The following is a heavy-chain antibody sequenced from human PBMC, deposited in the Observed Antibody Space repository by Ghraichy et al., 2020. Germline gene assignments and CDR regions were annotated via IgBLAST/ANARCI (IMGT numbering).Heavy chain of an antibody. J-gene: IGHJ4*02. CDR3: ARSQRDSNYPYYFDY. D-gene: IGHD4-11*01. CDR2: IYSGGST. CDR1: GFTVSSNY. Sequence: GGSLRLSCAASGFTVSSNYMSWVRQAPGKGLEWVSVIYSGGSTYYADSVKGRFTISRDNSKNTLYLQMNSLRAEDTAVYYCARSQRDSNYPYYFDYWGQGTLVTVSS. V-gene: IGHV3-53*01.